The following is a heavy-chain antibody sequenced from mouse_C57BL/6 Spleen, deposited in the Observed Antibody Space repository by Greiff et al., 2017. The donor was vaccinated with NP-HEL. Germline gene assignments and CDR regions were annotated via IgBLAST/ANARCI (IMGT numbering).Heavy chain of an antibody. V-gene: IGHV1-22*01. D-gene: IGHD2-4*01. J-gene: IGHJ3*01. CDR3: AKEGLRVFAY. Sequence: VQLKESGPELVKPGASVKMSCKASGYTFTDYNMHWVKQSHGKSLEWIGYINPNNGGTSYNQKFKGKATLTVNKSSSTAYMELRSLTSEDSAVYYCAKEGLRVFAYWGQGTLVTVSA. CDR2: INPNNGGT. CDR1: GYTFTDYN.